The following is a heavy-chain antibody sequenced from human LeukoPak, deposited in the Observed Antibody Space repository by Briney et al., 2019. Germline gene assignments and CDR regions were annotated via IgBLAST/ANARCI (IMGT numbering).Heavy chain of an antibody. D-gene: IGHD4/OR15-4a*01. Sequence: SETLSLTCANYGGPFSGFFWSWIRQPPGKGLEWIGEINHSGGTNYNPSLKSRVTISIDASKNQFSLRLTSVTAADTAVYYCARASSYVAAARYDPAWFGPWGQGTPVTVSS. V-gene: IGHV4-34*01. J-gene: IGHJ5*02. CDR3: ARASSYVAAARYDPAWFGP. CDR1: GGPFSGFF. CDR2: INHSGGT.